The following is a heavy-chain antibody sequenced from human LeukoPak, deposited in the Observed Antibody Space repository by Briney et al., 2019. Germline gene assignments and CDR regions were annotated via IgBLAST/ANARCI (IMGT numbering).Heavy chain of an antibody. J-gene: IGHJ4*02. CDR1: GFTFINYW. D-gene: IGHD6-13*01. Sequence: GGSLRLSCAASGFTFINYWMSWVRQASGKGLEWVSAISGSGGSTYYADSVKGRFTISRDNSKNTLYLQMNSLRAEDTAVYYCAKIYSSSWYGLIDYWGQGTLVTVSS. V-gene: IGHV3-23*01. CDR3: AKIYSSSWYGLIDY. CDR2: ISGSGGST.